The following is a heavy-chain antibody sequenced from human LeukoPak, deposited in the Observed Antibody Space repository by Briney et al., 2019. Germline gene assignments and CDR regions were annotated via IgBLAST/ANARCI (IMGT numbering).Heavy chain of an antibody. CDR2: INPNSGGT. Sequence: ASVKVSCKASGYTFTGYYMHWVRQAPGQGLEWMGWINPNSGGTNYAQKFQGSVTMTRDTSISTAYMELSRLRSDDTAVYYCAGGTTSGWYVDLDYWGQGTLVTVPS. J-gene: IGHJ4*02. V-gene: IGHV1-2*02. CDR3: AGGTTSGWYVDLDY. D-gene: IGHD6-19*01. CDR1: GYTFTGYY.